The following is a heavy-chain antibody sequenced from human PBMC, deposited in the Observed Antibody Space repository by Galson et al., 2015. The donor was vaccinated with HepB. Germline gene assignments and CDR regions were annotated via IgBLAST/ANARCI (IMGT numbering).Heavy chain of an antibody. CDR1: GFTFSDYY. CDR2: ISSSGSTI. V-gene: IGHV3-11*01. J-gene: IGHJ6*03. D-gene: IGHD3-3*01. Sequence: SLRLSCAASGFTFSDYYMSWIRQAPGKGLEWVSYISSSGSTIYYADSVKGRFTISRDNAKNSLYLQMNSLRAEDTAVYYCARMYYDFWSGYYTSMGDYYYMDVWGKGTTVTVSS. CDR3: ARMYYDFWSGYYTSMGDYYYMDV.